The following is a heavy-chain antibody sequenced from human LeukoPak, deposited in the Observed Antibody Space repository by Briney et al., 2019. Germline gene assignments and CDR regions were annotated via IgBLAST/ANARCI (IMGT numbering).Heavy chain of an antibody. D-gene: IGHD3-22*01. Sequence: GGSLRLSCAGSGFTFSDYYMNWIRQAPGKGLEWVSYISSGGSTIYYADSVKGRFTISRDNAKNSLYLQMNSLRAEDTAVYYCARDVLYYYDSSGHLFDYWGQGTLVTVSS. CDR2: ISSGGSTI. V-gene: IGHV3-11*01. CDR1: GFTFSDYY. CDR3: ARDVLYYYDSSGHLFDY. J-gene: IGHJ4*02.